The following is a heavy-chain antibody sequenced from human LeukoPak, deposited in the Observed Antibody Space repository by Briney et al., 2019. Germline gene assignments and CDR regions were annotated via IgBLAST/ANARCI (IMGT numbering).Heavy chain of an antibody. Sequence: SEALSLTCTVSGGSISSSSYYWGWIRQPPGKGLEWIGSIYYSGSTYYNPSLKSRVTISVDTSKNQFSLKLSSVTAADTAAYYCARAPLVIPLGAFDIWGQGTMVTVSS. CDR2: IYYSGST. V-gene: IGHV4-39*07. CDR1: GGSISSSSYY. J-gene: IGHJ3*02. D-gene: IGHD3-9*01. CDR3: ARAPLVIPLGAFDI.